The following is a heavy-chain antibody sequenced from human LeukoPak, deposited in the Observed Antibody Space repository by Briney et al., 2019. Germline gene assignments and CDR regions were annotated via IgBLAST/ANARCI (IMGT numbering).Heavy chain of an antibody. CDR1: GGSISSGSYY. J-gene: IGHJ4*02. CDR3: AGGRAEDKGSFDY. Sequence: SEALSLACTVSGGSISSGSYYWTWIRQPAGKGLEWIGRIYTSGSTNYNPSLKSRVTISLDTSKNQFSLKLSSVTAADAAVYFCAGGRAEDKGSFDYWGQGTLVTVSS. V-gene: IGHV4-61*02. CDR2: IYTSGST. D-gene: IGHD3-10*01.